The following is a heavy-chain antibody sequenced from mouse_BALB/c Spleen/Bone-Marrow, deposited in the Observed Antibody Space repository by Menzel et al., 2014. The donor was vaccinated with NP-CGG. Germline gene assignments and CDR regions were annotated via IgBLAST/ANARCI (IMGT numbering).Heavy chain of an antibody. Sequence: VHLVESGPGLVQPSQSLSITCTVSGFSLTSYGVHWVRQSPGKGLEWLGVIWSGGSTDYNAAFISRLSISKDNSKSQVFFKMNSLRANDTAIYYCARNSHYYGYYYAMDYWGQGTSVTVSS. V-gene: IGHV2-2*02. D-gene: IGHD1-2*01. CDR1: GFSLTSYG. CDR2: IWSGGST. CDR3: ARNSHYYGYYYAMDY. J-gene: IGHJ4*01.